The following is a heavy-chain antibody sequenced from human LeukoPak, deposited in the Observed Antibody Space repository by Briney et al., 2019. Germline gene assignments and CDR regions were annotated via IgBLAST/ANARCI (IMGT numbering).Heavy chain of an antibody. D-gene: IGHD6-13*01. V-gene: IGHV1-2*02. J-gene: IGHJ4*02. Sequence: ASVKVSCKASGYTFTGHYMHWVRQAPGQGLEWMGWINPKNAGTSFAQRFQGRVTMTRDTSISTVYMELSRLRSDDTALYYCARTLYIAAVPGGFDYWGQGTLVTVSS. CDR1: GYTFTGHY. CDR2: INPKNAGT. CDR3: ARTLYIAAVPGGFDY.